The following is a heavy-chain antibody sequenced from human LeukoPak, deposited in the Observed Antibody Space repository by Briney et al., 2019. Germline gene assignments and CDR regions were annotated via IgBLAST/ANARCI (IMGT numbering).Heavy chain of an antibody. CDR3: ARAAEASSWYSGSYYYYYMDV. CDR1: GGTFSSYA. D-gene: IGHD6-13*01. J-gene: IGHJ6*03. Sequence: SVKVSCKASGGTFSSYAISWVRQAPGQGLEWMGRIIPIFGTANYAQKFQGRVTNTTDESTSTAYMELSSLRSEDTAVYYCARAAEASSWYSGSYYYYYMDVWGKGTTVTVSS. CDR2: IIPIFGTA. V-gene: IGHV1-69*05.